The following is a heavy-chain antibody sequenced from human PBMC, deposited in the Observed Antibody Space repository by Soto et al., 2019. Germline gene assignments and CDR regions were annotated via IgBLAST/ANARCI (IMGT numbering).Heavy chain of an antibody. V-gene: IGHV3-7*01. CDR2: IKQAGSER. J-gene: IGHJ4*02. CDR3: ARMWLFNPFDY. D-gene: IGHD3-22*01. CDR1: GFTFSSFW. Sequence: GGSLRLACAASGFTFSSFWMTWVRQAPGKGLEWVASIKQAGSERYYVDSVKGRFTISRDNARNSVYLQMNSLRAEDTAVYYCARMWLFNPFDYWGQGSLVTVSS.